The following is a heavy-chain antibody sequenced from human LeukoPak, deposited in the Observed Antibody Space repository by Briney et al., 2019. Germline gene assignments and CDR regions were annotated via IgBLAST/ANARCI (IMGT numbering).Heavy chain of an antibody. D-gene: IGHD1-20*01. CDR3: ASLTGTTEETDYYFDY. CDR2: ISYDGSNK. Sequence: PGGSLRLSCAASGFTFSSYAMHWVRQAPGKGLEWVAVISYDGSNKYYADSVKGRFTISRDNSKNTLYLQMNSLRAEDTAVYYCASLTGTTEETDYYFDYWGQGTLVTVSS. V-gene: IGHV3-30-3*01. CDR1: GFTFSSYA. J-gene: IGHJ4*02.